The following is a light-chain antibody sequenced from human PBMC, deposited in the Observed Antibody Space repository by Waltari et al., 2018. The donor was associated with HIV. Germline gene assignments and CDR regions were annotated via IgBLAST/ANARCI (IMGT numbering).Light chain of an antibody. CDR1: QTVNNK. CDR2: DAS. J-gene: IGKJ3*01. CDR3: QQSFSYPLT. Sequence: DNQMTQSPSSLSASVGDSVTITCRASQTVNNKLNWYQQKPGEAPKVVIYDASTLESGVPSRFRGGGSRTDFTLTITSLQLDDFATYFCQQSFSYPLTFGPGTKVDI. V-gene: IGKV1-39*01.